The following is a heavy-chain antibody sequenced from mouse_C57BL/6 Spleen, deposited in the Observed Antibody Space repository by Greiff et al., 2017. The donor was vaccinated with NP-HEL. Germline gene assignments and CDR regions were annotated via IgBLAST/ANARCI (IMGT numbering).Heavy chain of an antibody. J-gene: IGHJ2*01. Sequence: QVQLQQSGPELVKPGASVKISCKASGYAFSSSWMNWVKQRPGKGLEWIGRIFPGDGDTNYNGKFKGKATLTADKSSSTAYMQLCSLTSEDTAVYFCARDPYYGSSYYFDYWGQGTTLTVSS. CDR3: ARDPYYGSSYYFDY. CDR1: GYAFSSSW. V-gene: IGHV1-82*01. D-gene: IGHD1-1*01. CDR2: IFPGDGDT.